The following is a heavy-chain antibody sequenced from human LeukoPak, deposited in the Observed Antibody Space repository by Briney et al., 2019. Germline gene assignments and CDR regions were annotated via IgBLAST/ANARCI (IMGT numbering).Heavy chain of an antibody. CDR2: ISPGGDTI. CDR3: AKDRWGYSSSWYYFDY. D-gene: IGHD6-13*01. V-gene: IGHV3-23*01. J-gene: IGHJ4*02. CDR1: GFSFSIYA. Sequence: GASLRLSCAASGFSFSIYAMSWVRQAPGKGLEWVSAISPGGDTIYYLDSVKGRFTISRDNSKNTLYLQMNSLRAEDTAVYYCAKDRWGYSSSWYYFDYWGQGTLVTVSS.